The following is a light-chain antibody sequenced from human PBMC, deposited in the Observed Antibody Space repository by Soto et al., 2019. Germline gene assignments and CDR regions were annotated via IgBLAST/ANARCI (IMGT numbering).Light chain of an antibody. CDR2: GAF. CDR1: PSVPNY. J-gene: IGKJ5*01. Sequence: VLTQSPGTLSLSPGERATLSCRASPSVPNYLAWYQQKPGQAPRLLIYGAFNRATGIPARFSGSGSGADFTLTISSLEPEDFAVYYCQQRNIWPPVTFGQGTRLEIK. V-gene: IGKV3-11*01. CDR3: QQRNIWPPVT.